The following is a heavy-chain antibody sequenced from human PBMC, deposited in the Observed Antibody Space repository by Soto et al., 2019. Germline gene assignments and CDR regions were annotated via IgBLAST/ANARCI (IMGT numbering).Heavy chain of an antibody. CDR2: IYYSGST. Sequence: QLQLQESGPGLVKPSETLSLTCTVSGGSISSSSYYWGWIRQPPGKGLEWIGSIYYSGSTYYNPSLKSRVTISVDTSKNQFSLKLSSVTAADTAVYYCARHVDIVVVVAATRKYYFDYWGQGTLVTVSS. D-gene: IGHD2-15*01. CDR3: ARHVDIVVVVAATRKYYFDY. J-gene: IGHJ4*02. CDR1: GGSISSSSYY. V-gene: IGHV4-39*01.